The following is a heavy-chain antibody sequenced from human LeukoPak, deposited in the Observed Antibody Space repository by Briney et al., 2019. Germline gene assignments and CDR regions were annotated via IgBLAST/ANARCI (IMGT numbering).Heavy chain of an antibody. D-gene: IGHD6-19*01. J-gene: IGHJ4*02. CDR2: VSSRSSTI. Sequence: GGSLRLSCAASGFTFSGYTMNWVRQAPGKGLEWVSYVSSRSSTIHYADSVKGRFTISRDNAQNSLYLQMNSLRDEDTALYYCAKDHLGIAVAGTGFDYWGQGTLVTVSS. V-gene: IGHV3-48*02. CDR3: AKDHLGIAVAGTGFDY. CDR1: GFTFSGYT.